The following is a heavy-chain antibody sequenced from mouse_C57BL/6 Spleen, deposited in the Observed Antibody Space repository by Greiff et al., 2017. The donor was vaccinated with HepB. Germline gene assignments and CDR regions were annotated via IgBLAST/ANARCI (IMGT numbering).Heavy chain of an antibody. J-gene: IGHJ1*03. D-gene: IGHD2-1*01. V-gene: IGHV1-82*01. CDR1: GYAFSSSW. Sequence: QVQLQQSGPELVKPGASVKISCKASGYAFSSSWMNWVKQRPGKGLEWIGRIYPGDGDTNYNGKFKGKATLTADKSSSTAYMQLSSLTSEDSAVYFCARRGGNYDDWYFDVWGTGTTVTVSS. CDR2: IYPGDGDT. CDR3: ARRGGNYDDWYFDV.